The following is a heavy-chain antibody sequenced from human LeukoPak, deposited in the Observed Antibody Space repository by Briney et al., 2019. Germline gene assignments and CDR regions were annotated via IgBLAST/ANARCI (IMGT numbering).Heavy chain of an antibody. Sequence: GGSLRLSCAASGFTFSSYSMNWVRQAPGKGLEWVSSISSSSSYIYYADSVKGRFTTSRDNAKNSLYLQMSSLRAEDTAVYYCASQHDYSNYVHAFDIWGQGTMVTVSS. CDR2: ISSSSSYI. V-gene: IGHV3-21*01. J-gene: IGHJ3*02. CDR1: GFTFSSYS. D-gene: IGHD4-11*01. CDR3: ASQHDYSNYVHAFDI.